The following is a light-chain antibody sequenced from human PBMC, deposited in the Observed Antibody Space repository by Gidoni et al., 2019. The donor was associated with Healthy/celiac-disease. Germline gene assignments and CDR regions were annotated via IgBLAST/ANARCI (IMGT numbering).Light chain of an antibody. Sequence: SSELTQDPAVSVALGQTVRITGQGDSLRSYYASWYQQKPGQAPVLVIYGKNNRPSGIPDRFSGSSSGNTASLTITGAQAEDEADYYCNSRDSSGNHAVFGGGTQLTVL. J-gene: IGLJ7*01. CDR3: NSRDSSGNHAV. CDR2: GKN. V-gene: IGLV3-19*01. CDR1: SLRSYY.